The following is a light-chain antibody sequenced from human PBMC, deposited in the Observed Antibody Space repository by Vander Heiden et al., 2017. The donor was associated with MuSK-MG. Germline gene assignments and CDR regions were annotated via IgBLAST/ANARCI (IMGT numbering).Light chain of an antibody. J-gene: IGKJ2*01. CDR2: AAS. Sequence: DIQMTQSPSSLSASVGDRVTITCRASQSISSYLNWYQQKPGKAPKLLIYAASSLQSEVPSRFSGSGSGTDFTLTISSLQPEDFATYYCQQSYSTPIFFGQGTKLEIK. CDR3: QQSYSTPIF. CDR1: QSISSY. V-gene: IGKV1-39*01.